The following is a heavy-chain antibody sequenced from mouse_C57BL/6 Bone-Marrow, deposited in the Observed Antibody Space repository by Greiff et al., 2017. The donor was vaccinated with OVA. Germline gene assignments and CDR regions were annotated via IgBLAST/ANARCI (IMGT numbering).Heavy chain of an antibody. Sequence: QVQLQQPGAELVKPGASVKLSCKASGYTFTSYWMQWVKQRPGQGLEWIGEIDPSDSYTNYNQKFKGKATLTVDTSSSTAYMQLSSLTSEDSAVYFCARAVYWGQGTLVTVSA. CDR3: ARAVY. CDR2: IDPSDSYT. J-gene: IGHJ3*01. V-gene: IGHV1-50*01. CDR1: GYTFTSYW.